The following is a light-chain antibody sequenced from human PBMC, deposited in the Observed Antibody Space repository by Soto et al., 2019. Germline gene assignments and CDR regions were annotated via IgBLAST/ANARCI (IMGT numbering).Light chain of an antibody. CDR2: GAS. CDR3: QHYGSLVLT. V-gene: IGKV3-20*01. CDR1: QSVSSSY. J-gene: IGKJ4*01. Sequence: EIVLTQSTGTLSLSPGERATLSCRASQSVSSSYLAWYQQKPGQAPRLLIYGASSRATGIPDRFSGSGSGTVFTLTISRLEPEDFAVYYCQHYGSLVLTFGGGTKVEIK.